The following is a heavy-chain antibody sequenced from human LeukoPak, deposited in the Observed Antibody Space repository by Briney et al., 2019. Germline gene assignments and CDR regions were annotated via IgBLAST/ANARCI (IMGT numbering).Heavy chain of an antibody. CDR2: IYYSGST. CDR3: ARRGRGYSYGLRRVNYYYYMDV. V-gene: IGHV4-59*12. Sequence: SETLSLTCTVSGGSISSYYWSWIRQPPGKGLEWIGYIYYSGSTNYNPSLKSRVTISVDTSKNQFSLKLSSVTAADTAVYYCARRGRGYSYGLRRVNYYYYMDVWGKGTTVTISS. D-gene: IGHD5-18*01. CDR1: GGSISSYY. J-gene: IGHJ6*03.